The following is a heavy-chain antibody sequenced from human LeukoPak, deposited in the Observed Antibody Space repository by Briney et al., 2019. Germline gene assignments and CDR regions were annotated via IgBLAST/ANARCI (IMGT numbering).Heavy chain of an antibody. V-gene: IGHV3-74*01. CDR2: INREGSQT. Sequence: GGSLRLSCAASVLTHSSLWMNWVRQAPGKGLVWVSRINREGSQTPYADSVKGRYTISRDNAKNTLYLQMDSLRAEDTAVYYCARYYYDSSGSQGAFDMWGQGTMVTVSS. J-gene: IGHJ3*02. CDR1: VLTHSSLW. CDR3: ARYYYDSSGSQGAFDM. D-gene: IGHD3-22*01.